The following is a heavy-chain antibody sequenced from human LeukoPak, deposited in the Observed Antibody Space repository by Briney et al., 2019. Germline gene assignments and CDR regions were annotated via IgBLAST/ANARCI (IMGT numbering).Heavy chain of an antibody. CDR1: GGSISSGSYS. V-gene: IGHV4-30-2*01. CDR3: ARFPRITGTTLDAFDI. Sequence: SQTLSLTCAVSGGSISSGSYSWSWIRQPPGKGLEWIGYIYHTVSTYYNPSLKSRVTISVDRSKNQFSLKLTSVTAADTAVYFCARFPRITGTTLDAFDIWGQGTMVTVSS. CDR2: IYHTVST. J-gene: IGHJ3*02. D-gene: IGHD1-7*01.